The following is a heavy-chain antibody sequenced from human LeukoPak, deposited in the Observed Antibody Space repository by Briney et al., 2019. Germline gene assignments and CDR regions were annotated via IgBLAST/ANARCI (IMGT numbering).Heavy chain of an antibody. Sequence: KRGESLKISCKGSGYSFTRYWITWVRQLPGKGLEWMGRIDPSDSYTDYSPSFQGHVTISADKSINTAYLQWSSLKASDTAMYYCARHEGGYAASDYWGQGTLVTVSS. D-gene: IGHD5-12*01. V-gene: IGHV5-10-1*01. J-gene: IGHJ4*02. CDR3: ARHEGGYAASDY. CDR2: IDPSDSYT. CDR1: GYSFTRYW.